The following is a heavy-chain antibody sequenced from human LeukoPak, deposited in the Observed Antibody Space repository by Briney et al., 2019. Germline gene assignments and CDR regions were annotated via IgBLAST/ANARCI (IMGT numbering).Heavy chain of an antibody. CDR1: GFTFSSYS. Sequence: PGGSQRLSCAASGFTFSSYSMNWVRQAPGKGLEWVSHISSSSSTIYYADSVKGRFTISRDTSKNALYLQMNSLRAEDTAIYYCAKRGAEVGATVAPGDYWGQGTLVTVSS. CDR2: ISSSSSTI. V-gene: IGHV3-48*01. D-gene: IGHD1-26*01. J-gene: IGHJ4*02. CDR3: AKRGAEVGATVAPGDY.